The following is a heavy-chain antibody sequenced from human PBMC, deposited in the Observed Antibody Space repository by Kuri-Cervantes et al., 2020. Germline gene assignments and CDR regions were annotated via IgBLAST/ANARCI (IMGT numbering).Heavy chain of an antibody. D-gene: IGHD3-22*01. CDR3: ASLYYDSSGYTLRRKYYFDY. Sequence: GSLRLSCNVSGGSISGYYWNWIRQPPGKGLEWIGSIYHSGSTYYNPSLKSRVTISVDTSKNQFSLKLTSVTAADTAVYYCASLYYDSSGYTLRRKYYFDYWGQGTLVTVSS. V-gene: IGHV4-38-2*02. CDR1: GGSISGYY. J-gene: IGHJ4*02. CDR2: IYHSGST.